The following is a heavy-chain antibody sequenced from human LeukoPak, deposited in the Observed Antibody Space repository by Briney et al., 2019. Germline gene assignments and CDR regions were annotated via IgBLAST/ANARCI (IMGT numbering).Heavy chain of an antibody. CDR3: ARVGYDFWSGNNNWFDP. CDR2: INHSGST. CDR1: GGSFSGYY. D-gene: IGHD3-3*01. J-gene: IGHJ5*02. Sequence: SETLSLTCAVYGGSFSGYYWSWIRQPPGKGLEWIGEINHSGSTNYNPSLKSRVTISVDTSKNQFSLKLSSVTAADTAVYYCARVGYDFWSGNNNWFDPWGQGALVTVSS. V-gene: IGHV4-34*01.